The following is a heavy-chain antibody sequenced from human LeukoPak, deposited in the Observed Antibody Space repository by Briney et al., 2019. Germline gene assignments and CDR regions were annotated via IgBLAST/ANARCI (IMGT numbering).Heavy chain of an antibody. CDR2: INHSGST. D-gene: IGHD3-10*01. Sequence: SETLSLTCAVYGGSFSGYYWSWIRQPPGKGLEWIGEINHSGSTNYNPSLKSRVTISVDTSKNQFSLKLSSVTAADTAVYYCARDTKNYYGSGSYYYYMDVWGKGTTVTVSS. J-gene: IGHJ6*03. CDR1: GGSFSGYY. CDR3: ARDTKNYYGSGSYYYYMDV. V-gene: IGHV4-34*01.